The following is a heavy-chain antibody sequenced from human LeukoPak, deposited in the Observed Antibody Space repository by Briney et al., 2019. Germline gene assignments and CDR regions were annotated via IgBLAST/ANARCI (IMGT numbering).Heavy chain of an antibody. CDR2: ISGSGSTI. Sequence: GGSLRLSCAASGFTFSDYYMSWIRQAPGKGLEWVSYISGSGSTIFYADSVKGRFTISRDNAKNSLYLQMNSLRAEDTAVYYCARGPLGDSSGYWAGAFDIWGQGTMVTVSS. CDR3: ARGPLGDSSGYWAGAFDI. D-gene: IGHD3-22*01. V-gene: IGHV3-11*01. J-gene: IGHJ3*02. CDR1: GFTFSDYY.